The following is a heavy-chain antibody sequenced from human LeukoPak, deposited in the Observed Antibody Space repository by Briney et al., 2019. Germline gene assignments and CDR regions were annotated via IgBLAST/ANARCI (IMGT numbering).Heavy chain of an antibody. Sequence: GGSLRLSCSASGFTFSRYAMHWVRQAPGKGLEYVSGINDNGGRTHYGDSVKGRFSISRDNSKNTLHLQMSTLRAEYTALYYCVKAVGGSYAFDYWGQGILVTVAS. V-gene: IGHV3-64D*09. CDR1: GFTFSRYA. CDR3: VKAVGGSYAFDY. CDR2: INDNGGRT. D-gene: IGHD1-26*01. J-gene: IGHJ4*02.